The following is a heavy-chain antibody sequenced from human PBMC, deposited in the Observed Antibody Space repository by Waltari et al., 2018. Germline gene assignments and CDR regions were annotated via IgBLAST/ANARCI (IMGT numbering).Heavy chain of an antibody. D-gene: IGHD1-26*01. CDR2: IIPIFGTA. V-gene: IGHV1-69*01. J-gene: IGHJ4*02. Sequence: VQLVESGGGLVQPGGSLRLSCAASGFTFSSYWMSWVRQAPGKGLEWMGGIIPIFGTANYAQKFQGRVTITTDESTSTAYMELSSLRSEDTAVYYCAREGGATDGDYWGQGTLVTVSS. CDR1: GFTFSSYW. CDR3: AREGGATDGDY.